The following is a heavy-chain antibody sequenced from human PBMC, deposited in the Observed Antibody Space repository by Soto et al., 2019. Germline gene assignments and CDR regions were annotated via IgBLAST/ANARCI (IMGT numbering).Heavy chain of an antibody. CDR2: IYYSGGT. CDR3: ARGRIVGATFDP. Sequence: PSETLSLTCTVSGGSISSGGYYWSWIRQHPGKGLEWIGYIYYSGGTYYNPSLKSRVTISVDTSKNQFSLKLSSVTAADTAVYYCARGRIVGATFDPWGQGTLVTVSS. J-gene: IGHJ5*02. V-gene: IGHV4-31*03. CDR1: GGSISSGGYY. D-gene: IGHD1-26*01.